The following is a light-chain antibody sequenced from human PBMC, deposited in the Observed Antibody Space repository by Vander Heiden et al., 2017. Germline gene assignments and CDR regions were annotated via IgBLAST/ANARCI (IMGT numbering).Light chain of an antibody. CDR2: DVN. Sequence: QSALTPPRPVSGSPGPSVTISCAGAFREIGAYDYVSWYQQHPGKAPKVIIYDVNKRPSGVPDRFSGSKSGTTASLTISGLQAEDEADFYCCSYAGTYTYVFGSGTTVTVL. CDR1: FREIGAYDY. V-gene: IGLV2-11*01. CDR3: CSYAGTYTYV. J-gene: IGLJ1*01.